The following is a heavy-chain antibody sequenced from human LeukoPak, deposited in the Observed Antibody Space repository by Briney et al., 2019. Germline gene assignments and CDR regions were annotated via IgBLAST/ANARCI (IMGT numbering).Heavy chain of an antibody. CDR2: MNPNSGNT. J-gene: IGHJ4*02. Sequence: GASVKVSCKASGYTFTSYDINWVRQATGQGLEWMGWMNPNSGNTGYALKFQGRVTITRNTSISTAYMELNSLRSEDTAVYYCAIRPSCSSNSCHRDRPFDYWGQGTLVTVSS. V-gene: IGHV1-8*03. D-gene: IGHD2-2*01. CDR3: AIRPSCSSNSCHRDRPFDY. CDR1: GYTFTSYD.